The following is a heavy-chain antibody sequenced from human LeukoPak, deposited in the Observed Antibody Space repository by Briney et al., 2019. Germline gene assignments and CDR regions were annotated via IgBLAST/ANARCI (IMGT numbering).Heavy chain of an antibody. J-gene: IGHJ4*02. CDR1: GYTLTELS. V-gene: IGHV1-24*01. Sequence: GGPVKVSCKVSGYTLTELSMHWVRQAPGKGLEWMGGFDPEDGETIYAQKFQGRVTMTEDTSTDTAYMELSRLRSDDTAVYYCARHILEWNSFDYWGQGTLVTVSS. D-gene: IGHD3-3*01. CDR2: FDPEDGET. CDR3: ARHILEWNSFDY.